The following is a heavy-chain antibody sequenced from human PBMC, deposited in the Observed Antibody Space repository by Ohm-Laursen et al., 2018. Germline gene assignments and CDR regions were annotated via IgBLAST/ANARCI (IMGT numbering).Heavy chain of an antibody. D-gene: IGHD1-1*01. Sequence: SDTLSLTCTVSGGSISSYYWSWIRQPPGKGLEWIGYIYYSGSTNYNPSLKSRVTISVDTSKNQFSLGLSSVTAADTAVYYCARHRRGAGRADYWGQGTLVTVSS. CDR3: ARHRRGAGRADY. J-gene: IGHJ4*02. V-gene: IGHV4-59*08. CDR2: IYYSGST. CDR1: GGSISSYY.